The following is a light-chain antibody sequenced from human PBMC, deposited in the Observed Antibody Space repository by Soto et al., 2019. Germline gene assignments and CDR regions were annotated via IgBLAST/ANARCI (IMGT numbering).Light chain of an antibody. Sequence: EIVLTQSPGTLSSSPGDRATLSCRASQSVRNNYLAWYQQKRGQSPRLLIYGASTRATGIPARFSGGGSGTEFTLTISGLEPEDFALYYCQQYRDFPRTFGQGTKVEIK. V-gene: IGKV3-20*01. J-gene: IGKJ1*01. CDR1: QSVRNNY. CDR2: GAS. CDR3: QQYRDFPRT.